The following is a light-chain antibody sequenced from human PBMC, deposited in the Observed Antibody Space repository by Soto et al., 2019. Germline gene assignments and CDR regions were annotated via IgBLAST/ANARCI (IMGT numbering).Light chain of an antibody. Sequence: EIVMTQSPATLSVSPGERATLSCSASQPVSRNFAWYRQKPGQAPTLLIYGASTRATGIPARFSGSGSGTEFTLTISSLQSEDFAVYYCQQYHNWPYTFGQGTKLEIK. CDR1: QPVSRN. J-gene: IGKJ2*01. CDR2: GAS. CDR3: QQYHNWPYT. V-gene: IGKV3-15*01.